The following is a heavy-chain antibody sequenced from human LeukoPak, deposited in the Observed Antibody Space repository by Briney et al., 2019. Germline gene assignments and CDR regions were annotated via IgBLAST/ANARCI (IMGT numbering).Heavy chain of an antibody. CDR3: AGGSHYYYGMDV. CDR1: GFTFSSYA. D-gene: IGHD3-10*01. CDR2: ISGSGGST. Sequence: GGSLRLSCAASGFTFSSYAMSWVRQAPGKGLEWVSAISGSGGSTYYADSVKGRFTISRDNSKNTLYLQMNSLRAEDTAVYYCAGGSHYYYGMDVWGQGTTVTVSS. V-gene: IGHV3-23*01. J-gene: IGHJ6*02.